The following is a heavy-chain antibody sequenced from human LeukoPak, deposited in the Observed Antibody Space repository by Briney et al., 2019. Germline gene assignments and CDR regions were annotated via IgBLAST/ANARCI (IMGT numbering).Heavy chain of an antibody. J-gene: IGHJ3*02. CDR3: AKGRQEWWTFDALDI. Sequence: GGSLRLSCAASGFTFSSYGMHWVRQAPGKALEWVALISLDGSKKFYADSVKGRFTISRDNSKNTLYLQMNSLIPDDTAVFSCAKGRQEWWTFDALDIWGQGTMVTVSS. CDR1: GFTFSSYG. CDR2: ISLDGSKK. D-gene: IGHD2-8*01. V-gene: IGHV3-30*18.